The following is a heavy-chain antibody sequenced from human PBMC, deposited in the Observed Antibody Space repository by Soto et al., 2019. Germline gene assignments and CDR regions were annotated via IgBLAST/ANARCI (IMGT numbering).Heavy chain of an antibody. Sequence: PSETLSLTCAVSGGSISSGGYSWTWIRQPPGKGLEWIGYTYDDGRTDYNPSLKSRVTISVDRSKNQFSLRLSPVTAADTAVYYCVSCGGPCDYWGQGTLVTVSS. V-gene: IGHV4-30-2*01. CDR2: TYDDGRT. J-gene: IGHJ4*02. CDR1: GGSISSGGYS. D-gene: IGHD2-21*01. CDR3: VSCGGPCDY.